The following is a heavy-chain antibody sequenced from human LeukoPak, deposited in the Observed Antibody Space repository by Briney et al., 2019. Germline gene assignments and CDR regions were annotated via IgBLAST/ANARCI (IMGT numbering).Heavy chain of an antibody. J-gene: IGHJ4*02. D-gene: IGHD2-21*02. V-gene: IGHV3-21*01. CDR3: ARDYTVTAFDY. CDR1: GFTFSSYS. Sequence: GGSLRLSCAASGFTFSSYSMNWVRQAPGKGLEWVSSISSSSRYIYYADSVKGRFTISRDNAKNSLYLQMNSLRAEDTAVYYCARDYTVTAFDYWGQGTLVTVSS. CDR2: ISSSSRYI.